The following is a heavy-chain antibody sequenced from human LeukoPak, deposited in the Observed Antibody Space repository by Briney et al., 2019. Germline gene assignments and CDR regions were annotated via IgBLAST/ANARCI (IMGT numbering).Heavy chain of an antibody. CDR2: IYTSGST. J-gene: IGHJ6*03. CDR3: ARDRDIAVAGTGYYYYYMDV. Sequence: PSETLSLTCTVSGGSISSGSYYWSWIRQPAGEGLEWLGCIYTSGSTNYNPSLTIRVTISVDTSKNQFSLKLSSVTAADTAVYYCARDRDIAVAGTGYYYYYMDVWGKGTTVTVSS. CDR1: GGSISSGSYY. D-gene: IGHD6-19*01. V-gene: IGHV4-61*02.